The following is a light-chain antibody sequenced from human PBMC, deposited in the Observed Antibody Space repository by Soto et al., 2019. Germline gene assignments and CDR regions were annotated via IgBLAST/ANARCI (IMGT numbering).Light chain of an antibody. J-gene: IGKJ5*01. CDR3: QQYGGSPRT. V-gene: IGKV3-20*01. CDR1: QTVSNNY. CDR2: GAS. Sequence: IVCTQSPCTLSLSPGVRSALCCRPTQTVSNNYLAWCQQKPGQAPRVIMYGASRRATGIPDRFSGGGSGTDFTLTISRLEPEDFAVYYCQQYGGSPRTFGQGTRLEI.